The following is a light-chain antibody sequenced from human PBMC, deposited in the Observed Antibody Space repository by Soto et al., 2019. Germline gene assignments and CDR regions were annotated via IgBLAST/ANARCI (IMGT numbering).Light chain of an antibody. CDR1: TSNIGSNT. Sequence: QSVLTQPPSASGTPGQRVTISCSGSTSNIGSNTVNWFQQHPGKAPKLIIHEVNQRPSGVPDRFSGSKSGNTASLTVSGLQAEDEGTYYCSSYGGYNNVVFGTGTKVTVL. J-gene: IGLJ1*01. CDR2: EVN. CDR3: SSYGGYNNVV. V-gene: IGLV1-44*01.